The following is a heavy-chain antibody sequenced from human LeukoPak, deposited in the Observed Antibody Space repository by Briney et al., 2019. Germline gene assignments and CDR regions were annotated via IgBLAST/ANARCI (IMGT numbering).Heavy chain of an antibody. CDR3: TKEASQSYGRT. J-gene: IGHJ4*02. CDR1: GFTFSKYW. V-gene: IGHV3-7*03. D-gene: IGHD1-26*01. Sequence: GGSLRLSCAASGFTFSKYWMSWVRQAPGKGLEWVANMKQDGGEKYYVDSVKGRFTISRDNTKNSLYLQMNSLRAEDTAVYYCTKEASQSYGRTWGQGTLVTVSS. CDR2: MKQDGGEK.